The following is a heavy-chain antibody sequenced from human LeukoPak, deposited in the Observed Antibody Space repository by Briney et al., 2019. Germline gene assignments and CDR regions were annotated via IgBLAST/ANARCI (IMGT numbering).Heavy chain of an antibody. V-gene: IGHV3-48*02. J-gene: IGHJ4*02. CDR3: VRDRGYSGYDLLY. D-gene: IGHD5-12*01. CDR1: GFTFSSYA. CDR2: ISGSSSTI. Sequence: PGGSLRLSCAASGFTFSSYAMNWVRQAPGKGLEWVSYISGSSSTIHYADSVKGRFTISRDNAKNSLYLQMNSLRDEDTAVYYCVRDRGYSGYDLLYWGQGTLVTASS.